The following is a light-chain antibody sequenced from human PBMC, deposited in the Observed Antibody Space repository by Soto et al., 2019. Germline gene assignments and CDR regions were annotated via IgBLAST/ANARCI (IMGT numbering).Light chain of an antibody. CDR3: QQLNSYPIT. V-gene: IGKV1-9*01. Sequence: DIQLTQSPSFLSASVGDRVTITCRASQGISSYLARYQQKPGKASKLLIYAASTLQSGVPSRFSGSGSGTEFTLTISSLQPEDFATYYCQQLNSYPITFGQGTRLEIK. CDR2: AAS. J-gene: IGKJ5*01. CDR1: QGISSY.